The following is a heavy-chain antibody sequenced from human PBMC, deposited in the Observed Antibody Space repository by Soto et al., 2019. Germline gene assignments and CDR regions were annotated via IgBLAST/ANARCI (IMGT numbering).Heavy chain of an antibody. V-gene: IGHV3-30*18. CDR3: AKGSEVARQELDY. CDR2: ISSDGSDK. Sequence: QVQLVESGGGVVQPGRSLRLSCAASGFTFSNFGMHWVRQAPGQGLEWVAVISSDGSDKYYSDSVKGRFTISRDNSKNTLFLQMNSLRVEETAVYYCAKGSEVARQELDYWGQGTLVTVSS. D-gene: IGHD2-15*01. CDR1: GFTFSNFG. J-gene: IGHJ4*02.